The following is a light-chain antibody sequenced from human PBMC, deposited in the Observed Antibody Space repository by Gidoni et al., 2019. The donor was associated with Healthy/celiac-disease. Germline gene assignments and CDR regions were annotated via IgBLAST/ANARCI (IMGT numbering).Light chain of an antibody. CDR1: QSISSW. CDR2: KAS. CDR3: QQYNSYSWT. V-gene: IGKV1-5*03. J-gene: IGKJ1*01. Sequence: DIQMTQSPSTLSASVGYRVTITCRASQSISSWLAWYQQKPGKAPKLLIYKASSLESGVPSRCSGSGSGTEFTLTISSLQPDDFATYYCQQYNSYSWTFGQGTKVEIK.